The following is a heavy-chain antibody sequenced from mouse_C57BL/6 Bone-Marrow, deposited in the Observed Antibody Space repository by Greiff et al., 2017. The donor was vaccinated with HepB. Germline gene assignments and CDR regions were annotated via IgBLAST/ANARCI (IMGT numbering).Heavy chain of an antibody. CDR1: GFTFSDYY. J-gene: IGHJ3*01. CDR3: AHYDHGGFAY. D-gene: IGHD2-4*01. V-gene: IGHV5-16*02. CDR2: INYDGSST. Sequence: EVQRVESEGGLVQPGSSMKLSCTASGFTFSDYYMAWVRQVPEKGLEWVANINYDGSSTYYLDSLKSRFIISRDNAKNILYLQMSSLKSEDTAIYYCAHYDHGGFAYWGQGTLVTVSA.